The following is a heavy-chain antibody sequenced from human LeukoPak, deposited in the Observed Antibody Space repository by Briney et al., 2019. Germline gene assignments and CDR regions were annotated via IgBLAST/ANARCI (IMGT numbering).Heavy chain of an antibody. CDR1: GYTFTGYY. V-gene: IGHV1-69*04. CDR3: ARGSYYGDYGPLDY. D-gene: IGHD4-17*01. Sequence: SVKVSCKASGYTFTGYYMHWVRQAPGQGLEWMGRIIPILGIANYAQKFQGRVTITADKSTSTAYMELSSLRSEDTAVYYCARGSYYGDYGPLDYWGQGTLVTVSS. J-gene: IGHJ4*02. CDR2: IIPILGIA.